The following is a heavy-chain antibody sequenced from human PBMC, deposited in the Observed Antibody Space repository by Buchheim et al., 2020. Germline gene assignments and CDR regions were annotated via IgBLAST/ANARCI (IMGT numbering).Heavy chain of an antibody. D-gene: IGHD2-2*01. J-gene: IGHJ5*02. CDR2: IYYSGST. V-gene: IGHV4-61*01. CDR3: AGDSLYCSSTSCYYWFDP. CDR1: GGSVSSGSYY. Sequence: QVQLQESGPGLVKPSETLSLTCTVSGGSVSSGSYYWRWIRQPPGKGLEWIGYIYYSGSTNYNPSLQSRVTISVDTSKNQFSLKLSSVTAADTAVYYCAGDSLYCSSTSCYYWFDPWGQGTL.